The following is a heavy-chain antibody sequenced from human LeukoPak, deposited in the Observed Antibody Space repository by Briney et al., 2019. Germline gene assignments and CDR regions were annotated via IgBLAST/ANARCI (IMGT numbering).Heavy chain of an antibody. D-gene: IGHD1/OR15-1a*01. V-gene: IGHV3-21*01. CDR2: ISSSGSYI. CDR3: AREGPMNNGDLDY. Sequence: GGSLRLSCAASGFTFSSYSMNWVRQAPGKGLEWVSSISSSGSYIFHADSVKGRFTTSRDNAKNSLYLQMNSLRAEDTAVYYCAREGPMNNGDLDYWGQGTLVTVSS. CDR1: GFTFSSYS. J-gene: IGHJ4*02.